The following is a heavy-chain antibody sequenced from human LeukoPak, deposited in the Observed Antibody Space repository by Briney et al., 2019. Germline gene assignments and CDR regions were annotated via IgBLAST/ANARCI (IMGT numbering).Heavy chain of an antibody. CDR1: GYTFRNYG. Sequence: ASVKVSCKASGYTFRNYGINWVRQAPGQRLQWMGWISDYNSDYNDNIKYEQKFQGRVTMTTDTSTSTAYMELGSLRSEDTAVYYCARALRIVCGSDCHSYYFDYWGQGTLVTVSS. CDR3: ARALRIVCGSDCHSYYFDY. CDR2: ISDYNSDYNDNI. D-gene: IGHD2-21*02. J-gene: IGHJ4*02. V-gene: IGHV1-18*01.